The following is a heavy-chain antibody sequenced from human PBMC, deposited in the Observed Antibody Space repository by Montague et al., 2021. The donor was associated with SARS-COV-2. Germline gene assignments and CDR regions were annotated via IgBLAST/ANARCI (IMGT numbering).Heavy chain of an antibody. CDR2: IYASGST. D-gene: IGHD3-10*01. J-gene: IGHJ4*02. CDR3: ARLPDQLLWFGELFDY. Sequence: TLSLTCTVSGGSISSGSYYWSWIRQPAGKGLEWIGRIYASGSTNYNPSLKSRVTISVDTSKNQFSLKLSSVTAADTAVYYCARLPDQLLWFGELFDYWGQGTLVTVSS. V-gene: IGHV4-61*02. CDR1: GGSISSGSYY.